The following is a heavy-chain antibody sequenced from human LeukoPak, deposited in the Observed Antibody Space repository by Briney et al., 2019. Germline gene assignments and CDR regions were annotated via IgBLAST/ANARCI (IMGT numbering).Heavy chain of an antibody. Sequence: HGESLKISCEGSGYSFSSYWISWVRQMPGKGLEWMGRVDPRDSYTNYSPSFQGHVTISVDKSISTAYLQWSSLKASDPAMYYWWRDYGSGSNIDYWGQGTLVTVSS. V-gene: IGHV5-10-1*01. CDR1: GYSFSSYW. D-gene: IGHD3-10*01. CDR3: WRDYGSGSNIDY. J-gene: IGHJ4*02. CDR2: VDPRDSYT.